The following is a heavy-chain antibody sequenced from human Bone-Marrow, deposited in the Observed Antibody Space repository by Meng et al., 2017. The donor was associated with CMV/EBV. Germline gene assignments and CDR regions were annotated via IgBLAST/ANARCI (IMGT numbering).Heavy chain of an antibody. CDR1: GFTFSSYW. D-gene: IGHD3-3*01. CDR3: ARVGVTIFGVVIPFDY. J-gene: IGHJ4*02. Sequence: GGSLRLSCAASGFTFSSYWMSWVRQAPGKGLEWVANIKQDGSEKYYVDSVKGRFTISRDNAKNSLYLQMNSLRAEDTAVYYCARVGVTIFGVVIPFDYWGQGPLVTGSS. CDR2: IKQDGSEK. V-gene: IGHV3-7*01.